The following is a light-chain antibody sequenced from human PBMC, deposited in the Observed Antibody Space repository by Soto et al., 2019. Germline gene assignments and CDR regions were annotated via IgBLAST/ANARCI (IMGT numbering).Light chain of an antibody. CDR3: CSYAGSSTLYV. V-gene: IGLV2-23*01. Sequence: QSVLTQPASVSGSPGQSITISCTGTSSDVGSYNLVSGYQQHPGKAPKLMIYEGSKRPSGVSNRFSGSKSGNTASLTISGLQAEDEADYYCCSYAGSSTLYVFGTGTKVTV. J-gene: IGLJ1*01. CDR2: EGS. CDR1: SSDVGSYNL.